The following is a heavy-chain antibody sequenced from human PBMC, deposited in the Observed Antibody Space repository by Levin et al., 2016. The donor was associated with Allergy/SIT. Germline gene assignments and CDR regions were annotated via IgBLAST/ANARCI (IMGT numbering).Heavy chain of an antibody. D-gene: IGHD2-8*01. Sequence: WIRQPPGKGLEWIGSIYYSGSTYYNPSLKSRVTISADSSKKQFSLSLSSVTAADTAVYYCARQCHGVCSHYYYYGMDVWGQGTTVTVSS. V-gene: IGHV4-39*01. CDR2: IYYSGST. J-gene: IGHJ6*02. CDR3: ARQCHGVCSHYYYYGMDV.